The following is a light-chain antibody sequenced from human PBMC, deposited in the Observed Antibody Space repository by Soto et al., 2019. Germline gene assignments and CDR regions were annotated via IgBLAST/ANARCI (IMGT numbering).Light chain of an antibody. V-gene: IGKV3-15*01. CDR3: LQYHNLWA. CDR1: QNIYSN. CDR2: RAS. J-gene: IGKJ1*01. Sequence: ILITQSPATLSVSPGERATLSCRASQNIYSNVAWYQQRPGQAPRLLIYRASTRATGIPARLSGSGSGTEFTLTIRSLQSEDFTVYSCLQYHNLWAFGQGTKVDIK.